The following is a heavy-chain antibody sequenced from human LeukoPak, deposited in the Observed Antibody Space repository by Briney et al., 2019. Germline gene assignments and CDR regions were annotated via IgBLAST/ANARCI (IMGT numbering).Heavy chain of an antibody. D-gene: IGHD6-19*01. J-gene: IGHJ4*02. V-gene: IGHV5-10-1*01. CDR3: ARQGGSGWYNDY. CDR1: GYSSISYC. CDR2: IDPSDSYT. Sequence: GESLKISCTGSGYSSISYCVNCVRQMPGKGLEWMGRIDPSDSYTNYGPSFQGHVTISADKSIKTAYLQWSSLKASDTAMYYCARQGGSGWYNDYWGRGTLVSVSS.